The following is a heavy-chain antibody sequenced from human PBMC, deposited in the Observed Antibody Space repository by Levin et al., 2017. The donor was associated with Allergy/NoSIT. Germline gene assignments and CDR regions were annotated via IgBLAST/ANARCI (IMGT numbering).Heavy chain of an antibody. CDR3: ARDAYYYDSSGYQGY. CDR2: ISSSGSTI. D-gene: IGHD3-22*01. CDR1: GFTFSDYY. J-gene: IGHJ4*02. V-gene: IGHV3-11*01. Sequence: PGGSLRLSCAASGFTFSDYYMSWIRQAPGKGLEWVSYISSSGSTIYYADSVKGRFTISRDNAKNSLYLQMNSLRAEDTAVYYCARDAYYYDSSGYQGYWGQGTLVTVSS.